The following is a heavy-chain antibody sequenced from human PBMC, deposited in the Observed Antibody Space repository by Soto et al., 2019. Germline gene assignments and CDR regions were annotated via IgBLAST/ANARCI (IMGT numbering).Heavy chain of an antibody. CDR2: INHSGST. D-gene: IGHD3-10*01. CDR1: GGSFSGYY. V-gene: IGHV4-34*01. J-gene: IGHJ4*02. Sequence: PSETLSLTCAVYGGSFSGYYWSWIRQPPGKGLEWIGEINHSGSTNYNPSLKSRVTISVDTSKNQFSLKLSSVTAADTAVYYCARVAEYYGSGSYYNVPCIDYWGQGTLVTVSS. CDR3: ARVAEYYGSGSYYNVPCIDY.